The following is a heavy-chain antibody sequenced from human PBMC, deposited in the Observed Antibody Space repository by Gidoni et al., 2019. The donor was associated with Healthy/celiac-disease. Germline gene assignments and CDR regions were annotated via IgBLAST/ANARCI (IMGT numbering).Heavy chain of an antibody. D-gene: IGHD2-15*01. V-gene: IGHV4-34*01. CDR2: INHSGST. CDR3: ARGVRRVVVPARQNWFDP. CDR1: GGSFSGYY. Sequence: QVQLQQWGAGLLKPSETLSLTCAVYGGSFSGYYWSWIRQPPGKGLEWIGEINHSGSTNYNPSLKSRVTISVDTSKNQFSLKLSSVTAADTAVDYCARGVRRVVVPARQNWFDPWGQGTLVTVSS. J-gene: IGHJ5*02.